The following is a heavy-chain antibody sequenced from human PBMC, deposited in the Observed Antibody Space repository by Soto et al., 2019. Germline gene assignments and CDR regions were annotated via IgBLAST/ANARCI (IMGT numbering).Heavy chain of an antibody. J-gene: IGHJ5*02. D-gene: IGHD2-15*01. CDR3: ARRSGGSCYDSFDP. Sequence: GASVKVSCKASGYTFTIYAMHWVRQAPGQRLEWMGWINAGNGNTKYSQKFQGRVTITRDTSASTAYMELSSLRSEDTAVYYCARRSGGSCYDSFDPWGQGTLVTVSS. V-gene: IGHV1-3*01. CDR2: INAGNGNT. CDR1: GYTFTIYA.